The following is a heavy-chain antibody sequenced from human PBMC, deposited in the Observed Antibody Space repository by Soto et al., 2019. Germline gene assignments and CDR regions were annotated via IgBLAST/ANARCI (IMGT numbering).Heavy chain of an antibody. CDR1: GYTFSNFW. CDR2: IYPGDQET. Sequence: LGESLKISCQCSGYTFSNFWIGWVRQLPGRGLEWMGIIYPGDQETRYSPSFHGKVTISADKSINTAYLQWNSLEASDTAFYFCARSPRSSPYFDYWGQGALVTV. CDR3: ARSPRSSPYFDY. D-gene: IGHD6-13*01. J-gene: IGHJ4*02. V-gene: IGHV5-51*01.